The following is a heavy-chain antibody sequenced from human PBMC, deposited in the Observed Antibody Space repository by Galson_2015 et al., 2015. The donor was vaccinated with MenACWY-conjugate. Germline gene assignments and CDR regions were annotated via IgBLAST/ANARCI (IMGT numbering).Heavy chain of an antibody. Sequence: SVKVSCKVSGYTLTELSMHWVRQAPGKGLEWMGGFDPEDGETIYAQKFQGRVTMTEDTSTDTAYMELSSLRSEDTAVYYCATYSGSYDDHPYWLYWGQGTLVTVSS. CDR3: ATYSGSYDDHPYWLY. D-gene: IGHD1-26*01. V-gene: IGHV1-24*01. CDR1: GYTLTELS. CDR2: FDPEDGET. J-gene: IGHJ4*02.